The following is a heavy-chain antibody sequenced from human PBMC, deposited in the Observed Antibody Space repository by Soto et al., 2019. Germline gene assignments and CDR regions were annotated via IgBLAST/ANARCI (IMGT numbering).Heavy chain of an antibody. CDR1: GFTVSINY. Sequence: LRLSFGSSGFTVSINYLSWVRQAPGKGLEWVSVIYSGGSTYYADSVKGRFTISRDNSKNTLYLQMNSLRAEDTAVYYCASWSSCYYYGMDLWGQGITVTVSS. D-gene: IGHD6-6*01. CDR2: IYSGGST. J-gene: IGHJ6*02. CDR3: ASWSSCYYYGMDL. V-gene: IGHV3-53*01.